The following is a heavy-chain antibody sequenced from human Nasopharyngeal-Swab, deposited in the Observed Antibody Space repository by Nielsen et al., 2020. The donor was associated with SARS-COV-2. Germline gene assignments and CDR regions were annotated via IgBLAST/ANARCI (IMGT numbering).Heavy chain of an antibody. CDR1: GFSFSTYT. CDR3: ARVLLRALGKFGEGYAFDI. D-gene: IGHD3-10*01. V-gene: IGHV3-21*01. CDR2: ISSDSGAK. Sequence: GGSLRLSCAASGFSFSTYTMNWVRQAPGKGLEWLSSISSDSGAKYHADSVKGRFTISGDNAKNSLYLQMNSLRVEDTAVYYCARVLLRALGKFGEGYAFDIWGQGTMVTVSS. J-gene: IGHJ3*02.